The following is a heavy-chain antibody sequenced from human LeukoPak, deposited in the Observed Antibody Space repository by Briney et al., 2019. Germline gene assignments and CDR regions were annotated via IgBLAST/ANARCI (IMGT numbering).Heavy chain of an antibody. CDR1: GFIFNNYE. J-gene: IGHJ4*02. Sequence: GGSLRLSCVASGFIFNNYEINWVRQAPGKGLEWISYISSSGNNIYYADSVKGRFTISRDNAKNSLYLEMNSLRAGDTAIYYCARDSGLNPFDYWGQGTLVSVSS. V-gene: IGHV3-48*03. CDR3: ARDSGLNPFDY. CDR2: ISSSGNNI. D-gene: IGHD1-26*01.